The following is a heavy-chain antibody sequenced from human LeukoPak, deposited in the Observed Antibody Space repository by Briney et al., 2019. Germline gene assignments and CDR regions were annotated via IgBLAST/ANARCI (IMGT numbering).Heavy chain of an antibody. D-gene: IGHD3-3*01. CDR1: GGTFSSYA. CDR2: MNPNSGNT. CDR3: ARGQRFLEWLFGLYYFDY. V-gene: IGHV1-8*02. Sequence: GASVKVSCKASGGTFSSYAINWVRQATGQGLEWMGWMNPNSGNTGYAQKFQGRVTMTRNTSISTAYMELSSLRSEDTAVYYCARGQRFLEWLFGLYYFDYWGQGTLVTVSS. J-gene: IGHJ4*02.